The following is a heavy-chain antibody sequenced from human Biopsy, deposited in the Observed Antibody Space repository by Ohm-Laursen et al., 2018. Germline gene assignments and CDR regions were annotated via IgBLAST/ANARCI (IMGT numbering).Heavy chain of an antibody. CDR3: AQTRNDYGGFYFDY. D-gene: IGHD4/OR15-4a*01. J-gene: IGHJ4*02. Sequence: SDTLSLTCTVNGGSWDFHYWGWIRQPPGKGLEWIGTIRNTYFRTSLKSRVTMSVDTSKNQFSLKLSSVTAADTGVYYCAQTRNDYGGFYFDYWGRGTLVTVSS. V-gene: IGHV4-39*01. CDR2: IRNT. CDR1: GGSWDFHY.